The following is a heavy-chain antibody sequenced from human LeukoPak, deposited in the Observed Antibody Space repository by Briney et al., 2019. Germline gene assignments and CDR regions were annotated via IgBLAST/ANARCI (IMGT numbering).Heavy chain of an antibody. J-gene: IGHJ2*01. D-gene: IGHD3-22*01. V-gene: IGHV3-20*04. CDR3: ARDNGAYYDSSGYSFDL. Sequence: PGGSLRLSCAASGFTFDDYAMSWVRQVPGKGLEWVSGINWSGGTTRYAGSVKGRFTISRDNAKNSLYLQMNSLRAEDTALYYCARDNGAYYDSSGYSFDLWGRGTLVTVSS. CDR1: GFTFDDYA. CDR2: INWSGGTT.